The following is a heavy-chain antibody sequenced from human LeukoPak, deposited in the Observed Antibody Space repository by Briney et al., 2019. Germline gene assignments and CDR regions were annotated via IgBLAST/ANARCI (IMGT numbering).Heavy chain of an antibody. CDR2: IKEDGTET. D-gene: IGHD6-19*01. Sequence: GGSLRLSCAASGFMFSSNWMSWVRLAPGKGLEWVANIKEDGTETYYVDSVEGRFTISRDNAKNTLFLQMNSLRAEDTAVYYCARGSSGWAYFDYWGQGTLVTVSS. V-gene: IGHV3-7*01. J-gene: IGHJ4*02. CDR3: ARGSSGWAYFDY. CDR1: GFMFSSNW.